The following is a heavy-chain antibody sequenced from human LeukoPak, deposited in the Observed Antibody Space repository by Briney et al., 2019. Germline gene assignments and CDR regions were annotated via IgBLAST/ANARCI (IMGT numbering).Heavy chain of an antibody. CDR2: IYYSGST. Sequence: SETLSLTCTVSGGSISSYYWSWIRQPPGKGLEWIGCIYYSGSTNYNPSLKSRVTISVDTSKNQFSLKLSSVTAADTAVYYCARVLGYYYDSSGSPHPAFDIWGQGTMVTVSS. J-gene: IGHJ3*02. CDR3: ARVLGYYYDSSGSPHPAFDI. CDR1: GGSISSYY. V-gene: IGHV4-59*01. D-gene: IGHD3-22*01.